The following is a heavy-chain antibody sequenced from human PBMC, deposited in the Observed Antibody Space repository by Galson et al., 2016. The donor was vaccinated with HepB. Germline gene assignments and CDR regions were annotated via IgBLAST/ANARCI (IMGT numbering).Heavy chain of an antibody. CDR2: ISGSGGST. Sequence: SLRLPFGAFVLTFAGHAMSWVGEAPGKGLEWVSAISGSGGSTYYDDSVKGRFTIPRDNSKNTLYRQMNSLRAEDTAVYYCAKERYCSGGYCYSGRPGADMDVWGQGTTVTVSS. V-gene: IGHV3-23*01. CDR1: VLTFAGHA. D-gene: IGHD2-15*01. CDR3: AKERYCSGGYCYSGRPGADMDV. J-gene: IGHJ6*02.